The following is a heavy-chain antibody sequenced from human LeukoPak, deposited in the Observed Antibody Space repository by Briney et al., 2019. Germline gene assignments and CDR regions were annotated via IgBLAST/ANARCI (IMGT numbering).Heavy chain of an antibody. V-gene: IGHV1-46*01. Sequence: ASVKVSCKASGYSFTSYYMHCVRQAPGQGLEWMGIINPSSGSTSYARKFQGRVTMTRDTSTSTVYMELSRMRSEDTAVYYCARDQPGHSSDYYGMDVWGQGATVTVSS. D-gene: IGHD4-11*01. CDR1: GYSFTSYY. J-gene: IGHJ6*02. CDR2: INPSSGST. CDR3: ARDQPGHSSDYYGMDV.